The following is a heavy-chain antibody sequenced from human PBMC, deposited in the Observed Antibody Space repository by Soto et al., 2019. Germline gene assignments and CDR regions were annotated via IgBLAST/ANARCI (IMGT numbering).Heavy chain of an antibody. CDR1: GLPHSNFA. J-gene: IGHJ4*02. V-gene: IGHV3-23*05. CDR2: IYGSGRGI. Sequence: GGSLRLSCTASGLPHSNFAMMWVRQAPGKGLECVSGIYGSGRGIEYADSVKGRVTISRDNSKNTVYLQMTDPRADDTAVYYCAEGAIYNDGLWLMDHWGQGTQVTVSS. D-gene: IGHD2-21*01. CDR3: AEGAIYNDGLWLMDH.